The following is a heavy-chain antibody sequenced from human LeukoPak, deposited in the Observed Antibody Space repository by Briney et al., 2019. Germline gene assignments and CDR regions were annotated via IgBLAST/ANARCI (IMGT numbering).Heavy chain of an antibody. D-gene: IGHD3-10*01. V-gene: IGHV1-69*01. CDR2: IIPIFGTA. Sequence: SVKVSCKASGGTFSSYAISWVRQAPGQGLEWMGGIIPIFGTANYAQKFQGRVTITADESTSTAYMELSSLRSEDTAVHYCARGIITMVRGVNYYFDYWGQGTLVTVSS. J-gene: IGHJ4*02. CDR1: GGTFSSYA. CDR3: ARGIITMVRGVNYYFDY.